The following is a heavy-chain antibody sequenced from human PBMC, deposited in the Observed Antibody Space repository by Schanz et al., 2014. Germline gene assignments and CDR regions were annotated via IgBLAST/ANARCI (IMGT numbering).Heavy chain of an antibody. D-gene: IGHD2-8*01. CDR2: ISSTSTYL. CDR3: ASLYDREYFDY. CDR1: GFTFSSYT. V-gene: IGHV3-21*01. Sequence: EVQLVESGGGLVKPGDSLRLSCAASGFTFSSYTMKWVRQAPGKGLEWVSSISSTSTYLYYADSVKGRFTISRDSARNSLYLQMSSLRAEDTAVYYCASLYDREYFDYWGQGTLVTVSS. J-gene: IGHJ4*02.